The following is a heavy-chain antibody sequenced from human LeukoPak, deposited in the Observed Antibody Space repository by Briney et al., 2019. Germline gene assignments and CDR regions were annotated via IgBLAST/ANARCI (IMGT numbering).Heavy chain of an antibody. J-gene: IGHJ4*02. CDR1: GFSLDDYD. CDR2: INWNGGST. V-gene: IGHV3-20*04. CDR3: AREEGGYFDY. D-gene: IGHD3-16*01. Sequence: RPGGSLILSCAASGFSLDDYDMSWVRQAPGKGLEWVSGINWNGGSTGYADSVKGRFTISRDNAKNSLYLQMSSLRAEDTALYYCAREEGGYFDYWGQGTLVTVSS.